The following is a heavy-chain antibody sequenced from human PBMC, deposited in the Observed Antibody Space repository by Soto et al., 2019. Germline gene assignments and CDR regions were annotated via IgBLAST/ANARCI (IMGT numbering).Heavy chain of an antibody. CDR2: MNNIGRT. CDR3: ARSFCRDAVRCNWFDP. J-gene: IGHJ5*02. V-gene: IGHV4-59*01. Sequence: QVQLPESGPGLVKPSETLSLTCTVSGAFSSTYYWSWIRQPPGKGLEWIGYMNNIGRTNYNPSLKSRVTISLDTSKNQFSLKLSSVIAADTAVYYCARSFCRDAVRCNWFDPWGLGTLVTASS. D-gene: IGHD2-8*01. CDR1: GAFSSTYY.